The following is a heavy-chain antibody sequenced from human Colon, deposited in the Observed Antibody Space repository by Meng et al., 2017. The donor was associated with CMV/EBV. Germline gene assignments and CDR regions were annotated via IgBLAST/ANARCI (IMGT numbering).Heavy chain of an antibody. CDR3: ATDYGDYYFDR. CDR2: IYYSGYT. V-gene: IGHV4-39*07. Sequence: LQLQGSCPVMVKPSQTLSLPCTVSGGSIRSSTYYWGWIRQTPGKGLEWIGNIYYSGYTYYNPSLKSRLTISVDTSKNQFSLKLTSVTAADTAVYYCATDYGDYYFDRWGQGTLVTVSS. D-gene: IGHD4-17*01. CDR1: GGSIRSSTYY. J-gene: IGHJ4*02.